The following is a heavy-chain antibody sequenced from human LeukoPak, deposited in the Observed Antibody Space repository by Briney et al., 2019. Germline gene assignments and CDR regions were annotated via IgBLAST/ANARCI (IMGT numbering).Heavy chain of an antibody. CDR2: IYYSGST. V-gene: IGHV4-39*07. J-gene: IGHJ5*02. Sequence: SDTLSLTCTVSGGSISSTSYYWGWIRQPPGKGLEWIGSIYYSGSTYYNPSLKSRVTISVDTSKNQFSLKLSSVTAADTAVYYCARDGDFRFDPWGQGTLVTVSS. CDR1: GGSISSTSYY. D-gene: IGHD3-10*01. CDR3: ARDGDFRFDP.